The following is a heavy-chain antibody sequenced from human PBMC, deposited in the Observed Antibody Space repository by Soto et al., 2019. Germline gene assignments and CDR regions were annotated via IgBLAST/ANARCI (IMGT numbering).Heavy chain of an antibody. CDR1: GFTFNNYG. D-gene: IGHD3-22*01. Sequence: QVQLVEPGGGVVQPGRPLRLSCAASGFTFNNYGIHWVRQTPGQGLEWVAVISSDGSKKYYADSVKGRFTISRDNSKNTLYLQMSSLRAEDTAVYYCAKGDYYDSSGPFDYWGQGTVVTVSS. CDR2: ISSDGSKK. J-gene: IGHJ4*02. CDR3: AKGDYYDSSGPFDY. V-gene: IGHV3-30*18.